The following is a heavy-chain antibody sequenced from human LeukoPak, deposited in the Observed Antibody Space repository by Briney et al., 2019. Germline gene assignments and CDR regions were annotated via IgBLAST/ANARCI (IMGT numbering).Heavy chain of an antibody. D-gene: IGHD6-19*01. CDR3: ARLSSGAGGDFDC. Sequence: SQTLSLTCAISGDSVSNNSAAWNWVRQSSSRGLEWLGRTYYRSKWYNNYALSVKSRITIKPDTSKNQFSLQLNSATPEDTAVYYCARLSSGAGGDFDCWGQGTLVTVSS. CDR1: GDSVSNNSAA. CDR2: TYYRSKWYN. J-gene: IGHJ4*02. V-gene: IGHV6-1*01.